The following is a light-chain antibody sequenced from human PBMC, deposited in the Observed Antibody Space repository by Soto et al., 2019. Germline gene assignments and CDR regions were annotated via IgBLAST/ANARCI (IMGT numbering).Light chain of an antibody. CDR3: QQYARSSWT. CDR1: QRVSNSY. J-gene: IGKJ1*01. Sequence: EIVFAQSPDTLSLSPVERVTLSCRASQRVSNSYLVWYQQKPGQAPKLLIYDSSTRATGIPDRFSASGSGTDFTLSISRLEPDDSAVYYCQQYARSSWTFGQGTKVDI. V-gene: IGKV3-20*01. CDR2: DSS.